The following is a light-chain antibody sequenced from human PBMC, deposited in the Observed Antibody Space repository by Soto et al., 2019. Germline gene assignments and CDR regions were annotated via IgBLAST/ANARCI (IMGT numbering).Light chain of an antibody. Sequence: DIQMTQSPSTLSASVGDRVTITCRASQSISSWLAWYQQKPGKAPKLLIYDASSLESGVPSRFSVSGSGTEFTLTISSLQPEDFATYYCQQYNSYPRTFGQGTKVEIK. CDR1: QSISSW. CDR2: DAS. CDR3: QQYNSYPRT. J-gene: IGKJ1*01. V-gene: IGKV1-5*01.